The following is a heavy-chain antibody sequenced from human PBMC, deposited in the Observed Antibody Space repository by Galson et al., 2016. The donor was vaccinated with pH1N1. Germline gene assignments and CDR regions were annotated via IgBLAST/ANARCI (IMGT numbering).Heavy chain of an antibody. Sequence: SLRLSCAASGFTFSDYYMSWIRQAPGKGLEWVSYIRSSGNTIYYADSAKGRFTISWDNAKNSLYLQMNSLRAEDTAVYYCARSDYGDYVGWFDPWGQGTLVTVSS. J-gene: IGHJ5*02. D-gene: IGHD4-17*01. CDR2: IRSSGNTI. CDR3: ARSDYGDYVGWFDP. V-gene: IGHV3-11*01. CDR1: GFTFSDYY.